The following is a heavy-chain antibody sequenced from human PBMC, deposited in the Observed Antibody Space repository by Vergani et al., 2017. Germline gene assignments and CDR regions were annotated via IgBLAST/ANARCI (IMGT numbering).Heavy chain of an antibody. J-gene: IGHJ4*02. CDR2: IYYSGST. CDR3: ARFVATVDASILDY. Sequence: QVQLQESGPGLVKPSETLSLTWTVPGGPTSSYDCSWIRQPPGKGLEWFGYIYYSGSTNYNPSLKSRVTISVDTSKNQFSLKLSSVTAADTAVYYCARFVATVDASILDYWGQGTLVTVSS. V-gene: IGHV4-59*01. CDR1: GGPTSSYD. D-gene: IGHD4-23*01.